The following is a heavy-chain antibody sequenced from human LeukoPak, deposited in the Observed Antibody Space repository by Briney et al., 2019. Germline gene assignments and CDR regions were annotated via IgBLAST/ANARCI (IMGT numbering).Heavy chain of an antibody. CDR2: IYHSGST. J-gene: IGHJ4*02. Sequence: SETLSLTCTVSGYSISSGYYWGWIRQPPGKGLEWIGSIYHSGSTYYNPSLKSRVTISVDTSKNQFSLKLSSVTAADTAVYYCARDLRQQLADYWGQGTLVTVSS. CDR3: ARDLRQQLADY. CDR1: GYSISSGYY. V-gene: IGHV4-38-2*02. D-gene: IGHD6-13*01.